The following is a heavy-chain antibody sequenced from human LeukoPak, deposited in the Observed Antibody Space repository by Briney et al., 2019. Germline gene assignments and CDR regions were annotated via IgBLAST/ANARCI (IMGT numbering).Heavy chain of an antibody. CDR3: ATQRWAIFDY. CDR1: GFMFSNYW. D-gene: IGHD2-21*01. CDR2: IKEDGSQS. Sequence: GGSLRLSCGASGFMFSNYWMSWVRQAPGKGLEWVANIKEDGSQSYYADSVKGQFTISRDNAKNSLYLQVNSLRDEDTAVYYCATQRWAIFDYWGQGTLVTVSS. V-gene: IGHV3-7*01. J-gene: IGHJ4*02.